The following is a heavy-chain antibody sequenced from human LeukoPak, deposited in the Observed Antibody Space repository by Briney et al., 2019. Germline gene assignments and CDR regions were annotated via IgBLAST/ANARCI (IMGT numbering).Heavy chain of an antibody. CDR1: GGSISGYY. V-gene: IGHV4-4*07. D-gene: IGHD1-7*01. CDR3: ARLITGTTTAFDI. J-gene: IGHJ3*02. Sequence: SETLSLTCSVSGGSISGYYWTWIRQHAGKGLEGIGRVYTSGSTHYNPSLKTRLTMSVDMSKNQFSLKLSSVTAADTAVYYCARLITGTTTAFDIWGQGTMVTVSS. CDR2: VYTSGST.